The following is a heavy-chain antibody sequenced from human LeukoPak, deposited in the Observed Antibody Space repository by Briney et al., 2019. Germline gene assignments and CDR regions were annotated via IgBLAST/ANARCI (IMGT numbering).Heavy chain of an antibody. V-gene: IGHV3-43*02. Sequence: GGSLRLSCAASGFTFDDYAMHWVRQAPGKGLEWVSLISGDGGSTYYADSVKGRFTISRDNSKNSLYLQMNSLRTEDTALYYCAKDSYSSSWYVGFDYWGQGTLVTVSS. D-gene: IGHD6-13*01. CDR1: GFTFDDYA. J-gene: IGHJ4*02. CDR2: ISGDGGST. CDR3: AKDSYSSSWYVGFDY.